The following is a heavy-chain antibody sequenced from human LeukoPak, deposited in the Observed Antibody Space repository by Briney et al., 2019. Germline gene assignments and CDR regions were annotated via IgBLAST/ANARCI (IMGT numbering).Heavy chain of an antibody. CDR3: ATDSIWNTGKWFDP. Sequence: GASVKVSCKASGYTFTSYYMHWVRQAPGKGLEWMGGFDPEDGETIYAQKFQGRVTMTEDTSTDTAYMELSSLRSEDTAVYYCATDSIWNTGKWFDPWGQGTLVTVSS. D-gene: IGHD1/OR15-1a*01. J-gene: IGHJ5*02. CDR1: GYTFTSYY. CDR2: FDPEDGET. V-gene: IGHV1-24*01.